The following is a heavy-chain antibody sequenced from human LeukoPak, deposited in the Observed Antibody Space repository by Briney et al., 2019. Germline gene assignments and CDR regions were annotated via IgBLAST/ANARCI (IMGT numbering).Heavy chain of an antibody. CDR1: GFTFDDYA. CDR3: AKDHGYSYGPFDY. D-gene: IGHD5-18*01. CDR2: ISWNSGSI. Sequence: GGSLRLSCAASGFTFDDYAMHWARQAPGKGLEWVSGISWNSGSIGYADSVKGRFTISRDNAKNSLYLQMNSLRAEDTALYYCAKDHGYSYGPFDYWGQGTLVTVSS. V-gene: IGHV3-9*01. J-gene: IGHJ4*02.